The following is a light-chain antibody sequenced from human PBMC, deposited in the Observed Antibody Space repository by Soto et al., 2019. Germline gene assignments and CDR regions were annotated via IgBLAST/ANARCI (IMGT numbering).Light chain of an antibody. Sequence: DTVMTQSPDSLAVSLGERATINCKSSQSVSYNSENYLAWYQQKPGQPPKLLLYWASTRESGVPDRFSGSGYGTDFTLTISSLQADDVEVYYCQQYYTSPYTFGQGTKLEIK. J-gene: IGKJ2*01. CDR1: QSVSYNSENY. V-gene: IGKV4-1*01. CDR2: WAS. CDR3: QQYYTSPYT.